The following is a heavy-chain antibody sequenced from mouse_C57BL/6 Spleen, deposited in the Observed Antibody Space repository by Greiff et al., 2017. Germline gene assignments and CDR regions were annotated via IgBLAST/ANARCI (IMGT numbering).Heavy chain of an antibody. D-gene: IGHD1-3*01. J-gene: IGHJ2*01. CDR1: GYTFTSYW. CDR2: IHPNSGST. CDR3: ARSDWSRSDLDY. Sequence: QVQLQQPGAELVKPGASVKLSCKASGYTFTSYWMHWVKQRPGQGLEWIGMIHPNSGSTNYNEKFKSKATVTVDKSSSTASMQLSSLTSEDSAVYYCARSDWSRSDLDYWGQVTTLTVSS. V-gene: IGHV1-64*01.